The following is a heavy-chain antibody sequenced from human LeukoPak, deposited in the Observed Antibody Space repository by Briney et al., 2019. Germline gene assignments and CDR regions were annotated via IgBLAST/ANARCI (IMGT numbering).Heavy chain of an antibody. J-gene: IGHJ6*02. CDR3: ARDRSGYYYGMDV. Sequence: GSLRLSCAASGFTFSSYEMNWVRQAPGKGLEWVSYISSSGSTIYYADSVKGRFTISRDNAKNSLYLQMNSLRAEDTAVYYCARDRSGYYYGMDVWGQGTTVTVSS. D-gene: IGHD3-10*01. V-gene: IGHV3-48*03. CDR1: GFTFSSYE. CDR2: ISSSGSTI.